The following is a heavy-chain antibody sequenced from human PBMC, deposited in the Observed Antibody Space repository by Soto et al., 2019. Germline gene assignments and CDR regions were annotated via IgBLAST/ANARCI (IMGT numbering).Heavy chain of an antibody. CDR1: GGSISPYY. CDR2: IYYAGST. V-gene: IGHV4-59*08. CDR3: ARLGGYYQAFDT. Sequence: QVQLQESGPGLVKPSETLSLTCTVSGGSISPYYWGWFRQPPGKGLEWMGYIYYAGSTSYHPSLKGRVPISLATSKSPVSLKLSSVPAADTAVYYCARLGGYYQAFDTWGQGTLVTVSS. J-gene: IGHJ4*02. D-gene: IGHD3-22*01.